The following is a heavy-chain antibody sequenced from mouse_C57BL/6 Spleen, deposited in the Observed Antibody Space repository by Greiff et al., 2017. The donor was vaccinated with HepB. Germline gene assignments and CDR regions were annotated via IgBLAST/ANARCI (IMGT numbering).Heavy chain of an antibody. CDR1: GFTFSNYW. CDR2: IRLKSDNYAT. D-gene: IGHD2-12*01. Sequence: DVQLQESGGGLVQPGGSMKLSCVASGFTFSNYWMNWVRQSPEKGLEWVAQIRLKSDNYATHYAESVKVRFTISRDDSKSSFYLQMNNLRAEDTGIYYCTGERREFSYYFDYWGQGTTLTVSS. J-gene: IGHJ2*01. V-gene: IGHV6-3*01. CDR3: TGERREFSYYFDY.